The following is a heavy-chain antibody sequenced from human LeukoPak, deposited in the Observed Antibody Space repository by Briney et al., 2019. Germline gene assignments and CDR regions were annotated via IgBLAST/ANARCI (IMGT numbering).Heavy chain of an antibody. CDR2: IIPIFGTA. V-gene: IGHV1-69*05. CDR3: ARGDYGDYETYYFDY. CDR1: GGTFSSYA. Sequence: SVKVSCKASGGTFSSYAISWVRQAPGQGLEWMGGIIPIFGTANYAQTFQGRVTITTDESTSTAYMELSSLRSEDTAVYYCARGDYGDYETYYFDYWGQGTLVTVSS. D-gene: IGHD4-17*01. J-gene: IGHJ4*02.